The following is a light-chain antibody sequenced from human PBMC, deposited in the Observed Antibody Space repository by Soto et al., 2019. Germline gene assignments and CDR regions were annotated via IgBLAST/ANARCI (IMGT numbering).Light chain of an antibody. Sequence: EIVMTQSPATLSVSPGEGATLSCRTSPSVDSNYLAWYQQKAGQAPRLVIYGASSRATGIPDRFSASGSGTDFTLTISRLEPEDFAVYYCQQYSTSPLTFGQGTKVDIK. CDR3: QQYSTSPLT. V-gene: IGKV3-20*01. CDR1: PSVDSNY. CDR2: GAS. J-gene: IGKJ1*01.